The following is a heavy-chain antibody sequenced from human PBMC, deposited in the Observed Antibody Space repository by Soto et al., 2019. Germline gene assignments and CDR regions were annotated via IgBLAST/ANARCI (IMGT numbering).Heavy chain of an antibody. D-gene: IGHD3-10*01. CDR2: ISAYNGNT. Sequence: XSVKVSCKASGYTFTSYGISWVRQAPGQGLEWMGWISAYNGNTNYAQKLQGRVTMTTDTSTSTAYMELRSLRSDDTAVYYCARDRVGVGKFDYWGQGTLVTVSS. CDR3: ARDRVGVGKFDY. V-gene: IGHV1-18*01. CDR1: GYTFTSYG. J-gene: IGHJ4*02.